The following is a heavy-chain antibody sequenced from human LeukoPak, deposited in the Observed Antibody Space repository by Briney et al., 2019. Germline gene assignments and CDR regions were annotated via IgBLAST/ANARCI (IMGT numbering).Heavy chain of an antibody. J-gene: IGHJ4*02. CDR2: IYRGGST. CDR1: GYRFITQW. V-gene: IGHV3-66*01. Sequence: GESLKISCKASGYRFITQWIGWVRQAPGKGLEWVSVIYRGGSTYYADSVKGRFTISRDNSKNTLYLQMDSLRVEDTAVYYCARDPGVRWLVGFDYWGQGTLVTVSS. CDR3: ARDPGVRWLVGFDY. D-gene: IGHD6-19*01.